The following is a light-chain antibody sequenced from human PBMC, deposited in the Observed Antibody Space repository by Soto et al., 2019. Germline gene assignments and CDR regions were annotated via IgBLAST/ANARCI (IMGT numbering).Light chain of an antibody. CDR3: QKYNGAPPT. J-gene: IGKJ1*01. CDR2: AAS. Sequence: DIQMTQSQSSLPASVGDRVTITCRASQGISNYLAWYQQKPGKVPKLLIYAASTLQSGVPSRFSGSGSGTDFTLTISIRQPEDVATYYCQKYNGAPPTFGQGTKVDIK. V-gene: IGKV1-27*01. CDR1: QGISNY.